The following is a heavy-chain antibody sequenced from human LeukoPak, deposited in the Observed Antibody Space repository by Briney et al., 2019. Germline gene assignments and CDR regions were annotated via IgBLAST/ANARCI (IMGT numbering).Heavy chain of an antibody. CDR2: ISNSGSTI. Sequence: GGSLRLSRAASGFTFSDYYMSWIRQAPGKGLEWVPYISNSGSTIYYADSVKGRFTISRDNAKNSLYLQMNSLRAEDTAVYYCAKAQGLYYYSGMDVWGQGTTVTVSS. V-gene: IGHV3-11*01. CDR3: AKAQGLYYYSGMDV. CDR1: GFTFSDYY. J-gene: IGHJ6*02.